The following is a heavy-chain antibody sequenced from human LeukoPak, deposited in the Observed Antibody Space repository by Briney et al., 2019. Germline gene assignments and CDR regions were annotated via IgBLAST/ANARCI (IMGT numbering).Heavy chain of an antibody. J-gene: IGHJ4*02. CDR1: GFTFSRSG. D-gene: IGHD4-17*01. CDR2: ISNDGYNT. Sequence: GRSLRLSCVGSGFTFSRSGMHWVRQAPGKGLVWVAFISNDGYNTYFADSVKGRITISRDNSRNTLYLQINSLRADDTAVFFCAKDDYGDHPWNLVHWGQGTLVTVSS. V-gene: IGHV3-30*18. CDR3: AKDDYGDHPWNLVH.